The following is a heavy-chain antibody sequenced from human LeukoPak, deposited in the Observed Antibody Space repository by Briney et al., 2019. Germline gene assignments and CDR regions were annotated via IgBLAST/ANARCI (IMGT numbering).Heavy chain of an antibody. J-gene: IGHJ6*03. D-gene: IGHD3-9*01. Sequence: ASVKLSCKASGYTFTSYDIKWVRQATGQGLEWMGWMNLSSGNTGYAQKFPGRVSMTRNTSISTAYMELSSLRSEDTAVYYCARGPPRYVLRYFDWLTEKATSFYMDVWGKGTTVTISS. CDR1: GYTFTSYD. V-gene: IGHV1-8*01. CDR2: MNLSSGNT. CDR3: ARGPPRYVLRYFDWLTEKATSFYMDV.